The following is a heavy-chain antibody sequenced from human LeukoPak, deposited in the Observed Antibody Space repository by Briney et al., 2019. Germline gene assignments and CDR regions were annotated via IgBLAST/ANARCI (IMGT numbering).Heavy chain of an antibody. CDR3: ARVSREMATLRPFDY. J-gene: IGHJ4*02. V-gene: IGHV3-23*01. D-gene: IGHD2-15*01. Sequence: GGSLRLSCAASGFTFSSYAMSWVRQAPGKGLEWVSAISGSGGSTYYADSVKGRFTISRDNSKNTLYLQMNSLRAEDTAVYYCARVSREMATLRPFDYWGQGTLVTVSS. CDR2: ISGSGGST. CDR1: GFTFSSYA.